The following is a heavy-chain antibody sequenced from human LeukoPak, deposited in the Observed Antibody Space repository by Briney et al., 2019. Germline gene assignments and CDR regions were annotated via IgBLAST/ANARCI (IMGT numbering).Heavy chain of an antibody. D-gene: IGHD3-10*01. V-gene: IGHV3-30*18. J-gene: IGHJ4*02. CDR2: ISYDGGNK. Sequence: GGSLRLSCAASGFTFNSYAIHWVRQAPGKGLEWVSVISYDGGNKLYADSVKGRFTISRDNSKNTLYLQMNSLRTEDTAVYYCAKPGTLMRGLYYFDYWGQGTLVTVSS. CDR3: AKPGTLMRGLYYFDY. CDR1: GFTFNSYA.